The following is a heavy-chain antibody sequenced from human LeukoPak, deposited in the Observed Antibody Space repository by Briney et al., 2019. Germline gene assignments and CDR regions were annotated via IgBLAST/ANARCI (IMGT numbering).Heavy chain of an antibody. D-gene: IGHD2-2*01. J-gene: IGHJ4*02. CDR2: ISAYNGNT. V-gene: IGHV1-18*04. CDR3: ARVPLIVVVPAAPSGDY. Sequence: ASVKVSCKASGYTFTSYGISWVRQAPGQGLEWMGWISAYNGNTNYAQKLQGRVTMTTDTSTSTAYMELRSLRSDDTAVYYCARVPLIVVVPAAPSGDYWGQGTLVTVSS. CDR1: GYTFTSYG.